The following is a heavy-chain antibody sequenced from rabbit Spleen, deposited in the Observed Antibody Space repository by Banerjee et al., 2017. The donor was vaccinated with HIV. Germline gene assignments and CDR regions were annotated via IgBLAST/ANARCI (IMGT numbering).Heavy chain of an antibody. J-gene: IGHJ6*01. D-gene: IGHD8-1*01. V-gene: IGHV1S45*01. CDR2: IYAGSSGST. CDR1: GFSFSSSDY. CDR3: ARDSGSSFSTYGMDL. Sequence: QEQLEESGGGLVQPEGSLTLTCKASGFSFSSSDYICWVRQAPGKGLEWIQCIYAGSSGSTYSATWAKGRFTISKTSSTTVTLQMTSLTAADTATYFCARDSGSSFSTYGMDLWGQGTLVTVS.